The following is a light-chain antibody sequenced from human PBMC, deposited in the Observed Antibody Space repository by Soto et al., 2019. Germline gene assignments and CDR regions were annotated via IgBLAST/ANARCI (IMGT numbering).Light chain of an antibody. V-gene: IGKV3-20*01. CDR2: GAS. CDR3: QQYRDSLWT. J-gene: IGKJ1*01. CDR1: QSVISTY. Sequence: EIVLTQSPGTLSLSPGERATLSCRASQSVISTYLAWYQQKPGQAPRLLIYGASSRATGIPDRFSGSGSGTDFTLTISRLEPEDVAVYYCQQYRDSLWTFGQGTKVEIK.